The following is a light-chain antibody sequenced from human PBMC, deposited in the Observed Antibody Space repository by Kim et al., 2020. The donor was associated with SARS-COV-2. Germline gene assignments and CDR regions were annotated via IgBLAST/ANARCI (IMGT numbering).Light chain of an antibody. CDR3: QTYDTVPYN. CDR1: QVIRKY. J-gene: IGKJ2*01. V-gene: IGKV1-27*01. Sequence: DIQMTQSPSSLSASVGDRVTITCRASQVIRKYVAWYQQKPGKIPKLLIHAVSTLHSGVPSRFSGGGSGTDFTLTIRGLQPEDVATYYCQTYDTVPYNFGRGTKL. CDR2: AVS.